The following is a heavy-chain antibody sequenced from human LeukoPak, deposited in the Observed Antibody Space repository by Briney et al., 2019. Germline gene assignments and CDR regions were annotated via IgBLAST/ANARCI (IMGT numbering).Heavy chain of an antibody. D-gene: IGHD5-18*01. CDR3: ARGGSRQYNF. V-gene: IGHV3-7*03. CDR1: GFTFSSYW. CDR2: INQDGTEK. J-gene: IGHJ4*02. Sequence: GGSLRLSCAASGFTFSSYWMSWVRQAPGEGLEWVAKINQDGTEKAYVDSVRGRFTISRDNAKNSLFLQMNSLRAEDTAVYYCARGGSRQYNFWGQGTLVTVSS.